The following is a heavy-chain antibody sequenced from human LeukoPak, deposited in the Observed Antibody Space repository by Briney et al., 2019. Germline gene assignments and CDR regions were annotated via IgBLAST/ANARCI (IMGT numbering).Heavy chain of an antibody. Sequence: SVKVSCKASGGTFSSYAISWVRQAPGQGLEWMGGIIPIFGTANYAQKFQGRVTITVDESTSTAYMELSSLRSEDTAVYYCARDPKPTVTTFNWFDPWGQGTLVTVSS. V-gene: IGHV1-69*13. CDR3: ARDPKPTVTTFNWFDP. J-gene: IGHJ5*02. D-gene: IGHD4-17*01. CDR2: IIPIFGTA. CDR1: GGTFSSYA.